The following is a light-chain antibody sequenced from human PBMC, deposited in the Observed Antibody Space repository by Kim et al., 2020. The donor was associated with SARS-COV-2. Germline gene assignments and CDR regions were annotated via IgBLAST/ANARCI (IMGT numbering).Light chain of an antibody. CDR3: QQANSFPIT. J-gene: IGKJ5*01. CDR1: QGISSW. Sequence: ASVGDRVTITCRASQGISSWLAWYQRRPGKAPKLLISAASRLQSGVPARFSGSASGTDFTLTISSLQPEDFATYYCQQANSFPITFGQGTRLEIK. V-gene: IGKV1-12*01. CDR2: AAS.